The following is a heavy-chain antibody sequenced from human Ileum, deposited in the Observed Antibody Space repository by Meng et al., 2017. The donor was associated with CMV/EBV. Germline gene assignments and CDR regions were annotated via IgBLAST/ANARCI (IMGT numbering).Heavy chain of an antibody. D-gene: IGHD3-16*02. CDR1: GYTFANYG. V-gene: IGHV1-18*01. CDR3: ARVVSPLHGFDY. J-gene: IGHJ4*02. Sequence: ASVKVSCKTSGYTFANYGIVWVRQAPGQGLEWMGWISAYSNYTTYAQKVQDRVTMTTDTSTSTAFMELRSLRSEDTAVYYCARVVSPLHGFDYWGQGTLVTVSS. CDR2: ISAYSNYT.